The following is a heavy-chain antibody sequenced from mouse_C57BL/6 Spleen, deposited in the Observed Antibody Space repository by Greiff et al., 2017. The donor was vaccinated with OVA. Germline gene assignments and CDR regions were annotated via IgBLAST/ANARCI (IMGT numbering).Heavy chain of an antibody. V-gene: IGHV14-2*01. CDR1: GFNIKDYY. D-gene: IGHD1-1*01. Sequence: EVHLVESGAELVKPGASVKLSCTASGFNIKDYYMHWVKQRTEQGLEWIGRIDPEDGETKYAPKFQGKATITADTSSDTAYLQLSSLTSEDTAVYYCARKAIWGTVRDYWGQGTTLTVSS. J-gene: IGHJ2*01. CDR2: IDPEDGET. CDR3: ARKAIWGTVRDY.